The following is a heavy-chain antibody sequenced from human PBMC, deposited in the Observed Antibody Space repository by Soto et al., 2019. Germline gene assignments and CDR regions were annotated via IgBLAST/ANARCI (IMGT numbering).Heavy chain of an antibody. CDR2: ISAYNGNT. CDR1: GYTFTSYG. J-gene: IGHJ3*02. Sequence: GASVKVSCKASGYTFTSYGISWVRQAPGQGLEWMGWISAYNGNTNYAQKLQGRVTMTTDTSTSTAYMELRSLRSDDTAVYYCARDHDYGDYMWAFDIWGQGTMVTVSS. CDR3: ARDHDYGDYMWAFDI. V-gene: IGHV1-18*01. D-gene: IGHD4-17*01.